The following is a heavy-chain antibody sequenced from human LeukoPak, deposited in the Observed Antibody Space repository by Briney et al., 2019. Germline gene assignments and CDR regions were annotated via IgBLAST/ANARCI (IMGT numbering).Heavy chain of an antibody. V-gene: IGHV3-21*01. CDR3: AKDLWFGAHNWFDP. D-gene: IGHD3-10*01. CDR2: ISSSSSYI. CDR1: GFTFSSYS. Sequence: GGSLRLSCAASGFTFSSYSMNWVRQAPGKGLEWVSSISSSSSYIYYADSVKGRFTISRDNAKNSLYLQMNNLRAEDTAVYYCAKDLWFGAHNWFDPWGQGTLVTVSS. J-gene: IGHJ5*02.